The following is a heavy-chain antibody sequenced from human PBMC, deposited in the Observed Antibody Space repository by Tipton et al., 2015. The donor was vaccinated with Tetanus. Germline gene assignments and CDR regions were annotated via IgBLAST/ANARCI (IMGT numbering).Heavy chain of an antibody. CDR2: VYYNGSP. D-gene: IGHD7-27*01. CDR3: ARGRNWGTDY. V-gene: IGHV4-39*07. Sequence: TLSLTCTVSGGSISSGTYYWGWIRQPPGKGLEWVGSVYYNGSPYYDPSLKSRVTISVDTSKNQFSLKLTSVTAADTAVYYCARGRNWGTDYWGQGILVTVSS. CDR1: GGSISSGTYY. J-gene: IGHJ4*02.